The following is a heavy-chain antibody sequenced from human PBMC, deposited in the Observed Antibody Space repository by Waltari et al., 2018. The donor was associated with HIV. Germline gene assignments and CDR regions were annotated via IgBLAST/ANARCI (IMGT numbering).Heavy chain of an antibody. J-gene: IGHJ4*02. V-gene: IGHV3-23*01. CDR2: TSGTDNST. Sequence: EVKLMESGGGLVQPGGSLRVSCVVSGLPFNTSAMTWVRQVSGGGRGCIYSTSGTDNSTHYGDSVQGRFTISRDNSKSAVFLQMDSLRRDDTAIYYCAREALVATGPLDWWGQGVLVTVAS. CDR3: AREALVATGPLDW. CDR1: GLPFNTSA. D-gene: IGHD2-21*01.